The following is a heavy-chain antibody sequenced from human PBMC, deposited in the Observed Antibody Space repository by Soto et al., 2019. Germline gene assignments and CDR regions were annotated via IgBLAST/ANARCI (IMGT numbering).Heavy chain of an antibody. Sequence: QVQLQESGPGLVKPSQTLSLSCTVSGGSISSGGYYWSWIRQHPGKGLEWIGYIYHSGSTFYNPSLTSRVTISVDTSKNQFSLKLSSVTAADTAVYYCATHYGDYGPASGYWGQGTLVTVSS. J-gene: IGHJ4*02. CDR3: ATHYGDYGPASGY. V-gene: IGHV4-31*02. CDR1: GGSISSGGYY. CDR2: IYHSGST. D-gene: IGHD4-17*01.